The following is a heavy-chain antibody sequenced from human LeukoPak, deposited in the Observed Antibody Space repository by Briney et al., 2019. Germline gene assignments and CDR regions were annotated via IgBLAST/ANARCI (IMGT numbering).Heavy chain of an antibody. CDR2: ISAYNGNT. J-gene: IGHJ4*02. D-gene: IGHD2-2*03. CDR1: GYTFTGYY. CDR3: AGYCSSTSCYLVY. Sequence: ASVKVSCKASGYTFTGYYMHWVRQAPGQGLEWMGWISAYNGNTNYAQKLQGRVTMTTDTSTSTAYMELRSLRSDDTAVYYCAGYCSSTSCYLVYWGQGTLVTVSS. V-gene: IGHV1-18*04.